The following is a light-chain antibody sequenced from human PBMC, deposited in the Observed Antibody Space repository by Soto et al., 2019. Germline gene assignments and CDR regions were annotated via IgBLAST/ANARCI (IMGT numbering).Light chain of an antibody. CDR2: AAF. J-gene: IGKJ4*01. Sequence: DIQMTQSPSSVSASVGDRVTITCRASQGISSWLAWYQQEPGKAPKLLIYAAFFLQSGVPSRFSGSASGTEFTLTISSLQPEDFATYYCQQVSGYPLSFGGGTKVDIK. CDR3: QQVSGYPLS. CDR1: QGISSW. V-gene: IGKV1-12*01.